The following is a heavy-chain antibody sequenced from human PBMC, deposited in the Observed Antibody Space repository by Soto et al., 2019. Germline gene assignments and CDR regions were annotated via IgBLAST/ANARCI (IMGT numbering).Heavy chain of an antibody. J-gene: IGHJ4*02. CDR2: ISYGGSDK. CDR1: YA. V-gene: IGHV3-30-3*01. D-gene: IGHD3-22*01. CDR3: ARDYYKYYDSSGYYRSPAY. Sequence: YAMHWVRQAPGKGLEWVALISYGGSDKDYADSVKGRFTISRDNSRNTLFLQMNSLRAEDTAVYYCARDYYKYYDSSGYYRSPAYWGQGTLVTVSS.